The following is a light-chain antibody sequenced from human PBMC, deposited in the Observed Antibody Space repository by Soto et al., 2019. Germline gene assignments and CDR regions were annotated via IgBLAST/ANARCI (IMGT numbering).Light chain of an antibody. CDR2: GAS. CDR1: QSVGTN. Sequence: EIVMTQSPATLSLSPGERATLSCRASQSVGTNLAWHQQRPGQAPRLLIYGASTRATGVPARFSGSGSGTEFTLTISSLESEDFAIYYCQQYNDWPPYTFGQGTKVEIK. CDR3: QQYNDWPPYT. J-gene: IGKJ2*01. V-gene: IGKV3-15*01.